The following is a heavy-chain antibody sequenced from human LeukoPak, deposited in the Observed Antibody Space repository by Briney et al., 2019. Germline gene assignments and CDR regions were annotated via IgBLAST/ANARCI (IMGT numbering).Heavy chain of an antibody. CDR3: ARAGLETTGHYYYYMDV. Sequence: SETLSLTCAVYGGSFSGYYWSWIRQPPGKGLEWIGEINHSGSTNYSPSLKSRVTISVDTSKNQFSLKLSSVTAADTAVYYCARAGLETTGHYYYYMDVWGKGTTVTVSS. V-gene: IGHV4-34*01. D-gene: IGHD4-11*01. CDR2: INHSGST. J-gene: IGHJ6*03. CDR1: GGSFSGYY.